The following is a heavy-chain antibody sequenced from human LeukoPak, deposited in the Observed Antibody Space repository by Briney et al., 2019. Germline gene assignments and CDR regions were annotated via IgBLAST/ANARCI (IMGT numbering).Heavy chain of an antibody. CDR2: IIPIVGTA. J-gene: IGHJ6*02. Sequence: SVKVSCKASGDTFSNYYAISWVRQAPGQGLEWMGRIIPIVGTANSAQKFQGRVTITADKSTGTIYMELSSLRSGDTAIYYCAKGITMVRGVIKGGMDVWGQGTTVTVSS. CDR1: GDTFSNYYA. CDR3: AKGITMVRGVIKGGMDV. V-gene: IGHV1-69*04. D-gene: IGHD3-10*01.